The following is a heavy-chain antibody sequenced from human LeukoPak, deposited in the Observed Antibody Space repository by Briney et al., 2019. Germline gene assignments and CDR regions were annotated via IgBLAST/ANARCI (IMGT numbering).Heavy chain of an antibody. V-gene: IGHV3-23*01. J-gene: IGHJ4*02. CDR2: VSVTGGTT. D-gene: IGHD6-6*01. CDR3: AKSIKYSSSGSDY. CDR1: GFTFSTYA. Sequence: GGSLRLSCAASGFTFSTYAMSWVRQGPGKGLEWVSVVSVTGGTTDYADSVKGRFTISRDDAKNTLYLQMNSLRAEDTAAYYCAKSIKYSSSGSDYWGQGTLVSVSS.